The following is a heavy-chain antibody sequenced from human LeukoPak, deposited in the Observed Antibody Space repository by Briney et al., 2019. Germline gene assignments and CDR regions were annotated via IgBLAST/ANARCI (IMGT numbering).Heavy chain of an antibody. J-gene: IGHJ3*02. CDR3: AKDGTWIQLFPEGI. V-gene: IGHV3-21*04. D-gene: IGHD5-18*01. CDR2: ITSSSSYT. Sequence: PGGSLRLSCAAPGITFSNYNMNWVRQAPGKGLEWISSITSSSSYTFYADSVKGRFTISRDNSKNTLYLQMNSLRAEDTAVYYCAKDGTWIQLFPEGIWGQGTMVTVSS. CDR1: GITFSNYN.